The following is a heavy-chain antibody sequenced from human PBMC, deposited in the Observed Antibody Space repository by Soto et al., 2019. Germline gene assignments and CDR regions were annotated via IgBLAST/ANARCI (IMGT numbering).Heavy chain of an antibody. CDR2: VSGSGGST. CDR1: GFTFSSYA. CDR3: AKVDLYYMDV. Sequence: GVSLPLSCAASGFTFSSYAMSWARQAPGKGLEWVSAVSGSGGSTYYADSVKGRFTISRDNSKNTLYLQMNSLRAEDTAVYYCAKVDLYYMDVWGKGTTVTVSS. J-gene: IGHJ6*03. V-gene: IGHV3-23*01.